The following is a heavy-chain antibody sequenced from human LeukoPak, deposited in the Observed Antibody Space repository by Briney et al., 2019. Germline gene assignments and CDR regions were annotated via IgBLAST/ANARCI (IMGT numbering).Heavy chain of an antibody. CDR2: IKKDGSEK. V-gene: IGHV3-7*01. CDR3: ARGGHRTERAFDI. D-gene: IGHD1-1*01. Sequence: GGSLRLSCAASGFTLSSHWMAWVPQAPGKGLEWVANIKKDGSEKNYVDSVKGRFTISRDNAKNSLYLQMNSLRAEDTAVYYCARGGHRTERAFDIWGQGTMVTVSS. CDR1: GFTLSSHW. J-gene: IGHJ3*02.